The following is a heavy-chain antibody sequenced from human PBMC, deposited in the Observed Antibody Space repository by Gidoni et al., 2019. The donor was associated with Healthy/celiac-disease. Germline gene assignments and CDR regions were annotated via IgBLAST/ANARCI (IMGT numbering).Heavy chain of an antibody. Sequence: EVQLVESGGGLVQPGGSLRLSCAASGFTFSSYWMSWVRQAPGKGLEWVANIKQEGSEKYYVDSVKGRFTISRDNAKNSLYLQMNSLRAEDTAVYYCARDGIRFGEPQKGDYWGQGTLVTVSS. CDR3: ARDGIRFGEPQKGDY. D-gene: IGHD3-10*01. J-gene: IGHJ4*02. CDR1: GFTFSSYW. V-gene: IGHV3-7*04. CDR2: IKQEGSEK.